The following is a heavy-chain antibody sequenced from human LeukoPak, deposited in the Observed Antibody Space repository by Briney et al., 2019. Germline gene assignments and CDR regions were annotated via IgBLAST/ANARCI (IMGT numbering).Heavy chain of an antibody. D-gene: IGHD1-26*01. CDR3: GGGSGSQPLDY. V-gene: IGHV1-69*13. CDR1: GGTFSSYA. Sequence: ASVTVSCKASGGTFSSYAISWVRQAPGQGLEWMGGIIPIFGTANYAQKFQGRVTITADESTSTAYMELSSLRSEDTAVYYCGGGSGSQPLDYWGQGTLVTVSS. CDR2: IIPIFGTA. J-gene: IGHJ4*02.